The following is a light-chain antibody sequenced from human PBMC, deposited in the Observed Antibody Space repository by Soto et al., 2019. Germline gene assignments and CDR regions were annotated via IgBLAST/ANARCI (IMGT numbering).Light chain of an antibody. CDR2: DAS. V-gene: IGKV3-11*01. CDR3: QQRSNWPPYA. CDR1: QSVSSY. Sequence: EIVLTQSPATLSLSPGERATLSCRASQSVSSYLAWYQQKPGQAPSLLIYDASNSSGGIPRRFSVSGSGTGFTFTISSLEPEDCALYECQQRSNWPPYAFGQGVKLLIK. J-gene: IGKJ2*01.